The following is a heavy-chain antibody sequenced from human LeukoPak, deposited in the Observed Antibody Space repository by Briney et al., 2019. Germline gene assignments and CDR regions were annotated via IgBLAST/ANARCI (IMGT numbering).Heavy chain of an antibody. CDR3: AKGSLGSLYFFDY. V-gene: IGHV3-23*01. D-gene: IGHD6-13*01. J-gene: IGHJ4*02. CDR1: GFTFNSYA. Sequence: GWSLRLSCAASGFTFNSYAMSGVRQAPDKGLDWVSGISGGGRNIFYADSVRGRFTISRDNSKNMLYLQMDSLRAEDTALYYCAKGSLGSLYFFDYWGQGTLVTVSS. CDR2: ISGGGRNI.